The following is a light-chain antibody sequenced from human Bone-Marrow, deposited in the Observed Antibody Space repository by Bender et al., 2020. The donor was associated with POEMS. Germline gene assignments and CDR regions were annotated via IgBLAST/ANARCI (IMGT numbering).Light chain of an antibody. J-gene: IGLJ1*01. CDR2: EGT. CDR1: SSDVEGYNL. Sequence: QSALTQPASASGSPGQSITISCTGTSSDVEGYNLVSWYQHHPGKAPKLMIYEGTKRPAEIPDRFSGSKSGNAASLTISGLQAEDEGDYYCCSYVSNNIVFRTGTKVTVL. CDR3: CSYVSNNIV. V-gene: IGLV2-23*01.